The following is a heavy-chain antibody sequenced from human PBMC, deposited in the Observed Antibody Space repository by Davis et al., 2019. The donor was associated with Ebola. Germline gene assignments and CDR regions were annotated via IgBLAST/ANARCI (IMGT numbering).Heavy chain of an antibody. CDR2: ISSSGGST. V-gene: IGHV3-23*01. D-gene: IGHD2-15*01. CDR3: ARSIQWGSGPGYFDY. Sequence: GGSLRLSCAASGFTFSVYYMSWIRQAPGKGPEWVSSISSSGGSTYYADSVKGRFTISRDNSKNTLYLQMNSLRVEDTAVYYCARSIQWGSGPGYFDYWGQGTLVTVSS. CDR1: GFTFSVYY. J-gene: IGHJ4*02.